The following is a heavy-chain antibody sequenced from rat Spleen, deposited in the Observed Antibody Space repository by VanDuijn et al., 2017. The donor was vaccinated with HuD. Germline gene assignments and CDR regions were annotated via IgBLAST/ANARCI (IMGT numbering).Heavy chain of an antibody. CDR2: ISYDGTAA. D-gene: IGHD1-11*01. Sequence: EVQLVESDGGLVQPGRSLKLSCAASGFIFSDHYVAWVRQAPTKGLEWVATISYDGTAAYYRDSVKGRFTLSRDNAKSTLYLQMNSLRSEDTATYYCARQGGYSEYVMDAWGQGASVTVSS. CDR1: GFIFSDHY. CDR3: ARQGGYSEYVMDA. V-gene: IGHV5-22*01. J-gene: IGHJ4*01.